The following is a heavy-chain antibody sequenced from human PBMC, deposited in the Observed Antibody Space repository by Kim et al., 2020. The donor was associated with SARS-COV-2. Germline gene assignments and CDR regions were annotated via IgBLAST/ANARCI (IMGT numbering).Heavy chain of an antibody. V-gene: IGHV1-3*01. CDR3: ARSSKMATIGSIFDY. J-gene: IGHJ4*02. Sequence: QKFQGRVTITRDTSASTAYMELSSLRSEDTAVYYCARSSKMATIGSIFDYWGQGTLVTVSS. D-gene: IGHD5-12*01.